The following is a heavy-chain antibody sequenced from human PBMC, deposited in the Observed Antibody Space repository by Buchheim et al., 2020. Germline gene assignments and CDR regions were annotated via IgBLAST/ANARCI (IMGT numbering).Heavy chain of an antibody. CDR1: GDSISSNYW. Sequence: QVQLQESGPGLVKLSGTLSLTCAVSGDSISSNYWWSWVRQFPGKGLEWIGEIYRSGNTNYNPSLRSRVTISLDKSNNHFSLRLSSVTGADTAVYYCARHLSGFDAFDIWGQGT. CDR2: IYRSGNT. CDR3: ARHLSGFDAFDI. D-gene: IGHD6-19*01. J-gene: IGHJ3*02. V-gene: IGHV4-4*02.